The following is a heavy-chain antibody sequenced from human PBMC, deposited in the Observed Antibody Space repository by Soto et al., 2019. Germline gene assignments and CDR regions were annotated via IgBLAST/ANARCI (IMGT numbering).Heavy chain of an antibody. CDR3: VREYCAGGACSEAFDL. CDR2: VSEDSGSM. CDR1: GFIFSNYE. V-gene: IGHV3-48*03. D-gene: IGHD2-21*01. Sequence: GGSLRLSCAASGFIFSNYEVDWVRQAPGKGLEWASYVSEDSGSMDYADSVKGRFTISRDNAKNSLYLQMRSLRSEDTAVYFCVREYCAGGACSEAFDLWGQGTLVTVSS. J-gene: IGHJ3*01.